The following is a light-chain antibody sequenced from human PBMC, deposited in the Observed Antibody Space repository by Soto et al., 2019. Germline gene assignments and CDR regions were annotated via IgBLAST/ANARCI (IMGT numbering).Light chain of an antibody. CDR3: QQYGSSSWT. CDR1: ESINHKS. J-gene: IGKJ1*01. Sequence: EILLRQSLGTLSLSPGAGATVSCWVRESINHKSLVWYQRKFGHAPSLLLYGASSRATGIPDRFSRSGSGTEFTLTISRLEHEDFAVYYCQQYGSSSWTVGQGTRCIS. CDR2: GAS. V-gene: IGKV3-20*01.